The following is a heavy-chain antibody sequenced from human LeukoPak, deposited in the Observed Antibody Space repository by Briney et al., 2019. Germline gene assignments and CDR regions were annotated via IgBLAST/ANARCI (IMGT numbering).Heavy chain of an antibody. D-gene: IGHD3-10*01. J-gene: IGHJ4*02. CDR2: INTDGSST. Sequence: GGSLRLSCAASGFTFSSYWMHWVRHAPGKGLVWVSRINTDGSSTSYADSVKGRFTISRDNSKSTLYLRMNSLRAEDTAVYYCAKRLSMVRGALTSPFDYWGQGTLVTVSS. CDR1: GFTFSSYW. V-gene: IGHV3-74*01. CDR3: AKRLSMVRGALTSPFDY.